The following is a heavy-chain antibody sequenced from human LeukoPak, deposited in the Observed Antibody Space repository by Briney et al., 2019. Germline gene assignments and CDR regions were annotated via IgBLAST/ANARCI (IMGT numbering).Heavy chain of an antibody. J-gene: IGHJ4*02. CDR1: GFTFSSYE. V-gene: IGHV3-48*03. CDR3: ARDLGTTVTTYLDY. Sequence: GGSLRLSCAVSGFTFSSYEMNWVRQAPGKGLEWVSYISSSGFNIYYADSVKGRFTISRDNAKNSLYLQMNSLRAEDTAVYYCARDLGTTVTTYLDYWGQGTLVTVSS. D-gene: IGHD4-17*01. CDR2: ISSSGFNI.